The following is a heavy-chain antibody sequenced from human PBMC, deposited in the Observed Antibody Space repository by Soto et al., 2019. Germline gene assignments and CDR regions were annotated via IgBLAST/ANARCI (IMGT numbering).Heavy chain of an antibody. CDR3: TRADLTVTLSVFDP. CDR2: ISDDGSSK. CDR1: GFIFSSYA. V-gene: IGHV3-30-3*01. J-gene: IGHJ5*02. Sequence: QVPLVESGGGVVQPGRSLRLSFAASGFIFSSYAMHWVRQAPGKGLGWVAFISDDGSSKYYADSVKGRFTISRDNSKNTLYLQMNSLSAEDTAVYYCTRADLTVTLSVFDPWGQGTMVTVSS. D-gene: IGHD4-17*01.